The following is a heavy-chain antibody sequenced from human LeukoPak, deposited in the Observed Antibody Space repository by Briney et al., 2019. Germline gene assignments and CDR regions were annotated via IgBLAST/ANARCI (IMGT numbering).Heavy chain of an antibody. CDR1: GFTFSSYA. V-gene: IGHV3-30-3*01. CDR2: ISSDVNNK. J-gene: IGHJ4*02. Sequence: QPGRSLRLSCAASGFTFSSYAMHWVRQAPGKGLEWVAFISSDVNNKYYADPVKGRFTISRDNSKNTLYLQMNNLRDDDTAVYYCDPHDSSSHFWGQGTLVTVSS. D-gene: IGHD6-6*01. CDR3: DPHDSSSHF.